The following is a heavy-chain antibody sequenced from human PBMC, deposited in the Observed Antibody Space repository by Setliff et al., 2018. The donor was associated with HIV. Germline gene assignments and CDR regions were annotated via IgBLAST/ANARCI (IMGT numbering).Heavy chain of an antibody. V-gene: IGHV4-39*01. D-gene: IGHD1-26*01. Sequence: SETLSLTCTVSGGSIGIRSYFWGWIRQPPGKGLEWIGSVYSSGSTYYNPSLKSRVTVSVDTSKNQFSLKLSSVTAADTAVYYCARIVRWELVATSTFFYYYMDVWGKGTTVTAP. CDR3: ARIVRWELVATSTFFYYYMDV. CDR2: VYSSGST. J-gene: IGHJ6*03. CDR1: GGSIGIRSYF.